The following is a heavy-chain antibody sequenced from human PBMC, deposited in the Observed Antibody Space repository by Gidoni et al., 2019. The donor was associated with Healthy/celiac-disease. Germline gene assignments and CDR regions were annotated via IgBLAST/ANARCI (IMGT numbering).Heavy chain of an antibody. CDR3: ARGPIQPLNYYYYYGMDV. Sequence: QVQLQQWGAGLLKPSETLSLTCAVYGGSFSGYYWSWIRQPPGKGLEWIGEINHSGSTNHNPSLKSRVTISVDTSKNQFSLKLISVTAADTAVYYCARGPIQPLNYYYYYGMDVWGQGTTVTVSS. CDR1: GGSFSGYY. D-gene: IGHD5-18*01. J-gene: IGHJ6*02. V-gene: IGHV4-34*01. CDR2: INHSGST.